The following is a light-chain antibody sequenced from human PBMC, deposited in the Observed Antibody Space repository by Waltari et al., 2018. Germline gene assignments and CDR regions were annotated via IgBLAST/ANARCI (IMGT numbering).Light chain of an antibody. CDR3: QHYDGSVVT. CDR1: QSVSSIS. Sequence: IVLTQSPDTLSLSPGERATLSCRASQSVSSISFSWYQQKPGQAPRLLIYGTSSRATGFPDRFGGSGSGTDFTLTISRLEPEDFAVYHCQHYDGSVVTFGGGTKVEIK. V-gene: IGKV3-20*01. J-gene: IGKJ4*01. CDR2: GTS.